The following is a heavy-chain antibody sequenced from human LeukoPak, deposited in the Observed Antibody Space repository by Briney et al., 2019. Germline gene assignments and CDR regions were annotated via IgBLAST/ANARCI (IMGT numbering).Heavy chain of an antibody. D-gene: IGHD2-15*01. CDR3: ARGDCSGGSCLLAEYFQH. CDR1: GYTFTSYY. V-gene: IGHV1-46*01. CDR2: ISPSGGTT. Sequence: GASVKVSCKASGYTFTSYYMHWVRQAPGQGLEWLGIISPSGGTTSYAQKFQGRVTMTRDTSTTTLYMELSSLRSEDTAVYYCARGDCSGGSCLLAEYFQHWGQGTLVTVSS. J-gene: IGHJ1*01.